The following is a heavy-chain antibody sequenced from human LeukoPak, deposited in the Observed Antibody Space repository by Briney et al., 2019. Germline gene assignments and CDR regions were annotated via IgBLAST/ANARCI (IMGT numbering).Heavy chain of an antibody. J-gene: IGHJ3*02. Sequence: NSSETLSLTCTVSGGSISSSSYYWGWIRQPPGKGLEWIGSIYYSGSTYYNPSLKSRVTISVDTSKNQFSLKLSSVTAADTAVYYCARVLEVGMNDAFGIWGQGTMVTVSS. D-gene: IGHD1-1*01. CDR3: ARVLEVGMNDAFGI. CDR1: GGSISSSSYY. CDR2: IYYSGST. V-gene: IGHV4-39*07.